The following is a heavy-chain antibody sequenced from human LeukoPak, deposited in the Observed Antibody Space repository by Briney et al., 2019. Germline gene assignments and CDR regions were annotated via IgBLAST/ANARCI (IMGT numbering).Heavy chain of an antibody. J-gene: IGHJ5*02. Sequence: PWETLSLTCTVSGGSISSYYWSWIRQPPGKGLEGIGYIYYSGSTNYNPSLKSRVTISVDTSKNQFPLKLSSVTAADTAVYYCARLVDTAMGNWFDPWGQGTLVTVSS. V-gene: IGHV4-59*01. CDR2: IYYSGST. CDR3: ARLVDTAMGNWFDP. CDR1: GGSISSYY. D-gene: IGHD5-18*01.